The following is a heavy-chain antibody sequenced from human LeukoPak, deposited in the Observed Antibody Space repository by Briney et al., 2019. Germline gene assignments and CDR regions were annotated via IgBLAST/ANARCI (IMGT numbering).Heavy chain of an antibody. J-gene: IGHJ4*02. CDR3: ARVGYCSGGSCYYFDY. CDR2: IYYSGST. CDR1: GGSISSYY. Sequence: PSETLSLTCTVSGGSISSYYWGWIRQPPGKGLEWIASIYYSGSTYYSPSLKSRVTISVDTSKKQFSLKLSSVTAADTAVYYCARVGYCSGGSCYYFDYWGQGTLVTVSS. D-gene: IGHD2-15*01. V-gene: IGHV4-39*07.